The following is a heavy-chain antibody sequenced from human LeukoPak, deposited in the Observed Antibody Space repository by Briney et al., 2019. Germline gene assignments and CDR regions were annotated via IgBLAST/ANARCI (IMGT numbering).Heavy chain of an antibody. CDR3: ARVKYSSGWAFDN. CDR2: ISNSGNTI. V-gene: IGHV3-11*01. D-gene: IGHD6-19*01. CDR1: GFTFSDYY. J-gene: IGHJ4*02. Sequence: GGSLRLSCAASGFTFSDYYMIWIRQAPGEGLEWVSYISNSGNTIYYADSVKGRFTISRDNAKNSLYLQMNSLRAEDTAVYYCARVKYSSGWAFDNWGQGTLVTVSS.